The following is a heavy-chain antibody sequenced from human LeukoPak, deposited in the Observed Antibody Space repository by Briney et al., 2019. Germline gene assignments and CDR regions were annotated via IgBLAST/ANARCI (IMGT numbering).Heavy chain of an antibody. D-gene: IGHD2-21*02. CDR1: GFTFSSYW. Sequence: GRSLRLSCAASGFTFSSYWMSWVRQAPGKGLEWVANIKQDGSEKYYVDSVKGRFTISRDNAKNSLYLQMNSLRAEDTAVYYCASTYVVVTAVHDAFHIWGQGTMVTVSS. CDR3: ASTYVVVTAVHDAFHI. V-gene: IGHV3-7*01. CDR2: IKQDGSEK. J-gene: IGHJ3*02.